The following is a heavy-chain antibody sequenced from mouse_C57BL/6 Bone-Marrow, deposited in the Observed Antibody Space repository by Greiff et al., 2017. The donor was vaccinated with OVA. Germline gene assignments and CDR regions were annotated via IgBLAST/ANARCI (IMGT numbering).Heavy chain of an antibody. D-gene: IGHD2-3*01. CDR1: GYTFTDYY. J-gene: IGHJ3*01. Sequence: VQLQQSGPELVKPGASVKISCKASGYTFTDYYMNWVKQSHGKSLEWIGDINPNNGGTSYNQKFKGKATLTVDKSSSTAYMELRSLTSEDSAVYYCARSDGYGTYWGQGTLVTVSA. CDR2: INPNNGGT. V-gene: IGHV1-26*01. CDR3: ARSDGYGTY.